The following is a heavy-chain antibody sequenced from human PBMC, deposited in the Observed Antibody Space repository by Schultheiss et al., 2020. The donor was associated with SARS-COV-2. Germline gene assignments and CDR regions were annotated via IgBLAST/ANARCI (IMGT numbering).Heavy chain of an antibody. J-gene: IGHJ5*02. CDR3: VKTYCSGTCYSDWFDP. CDR1: GFTFSSYA. V-gene: IGHV3-23*01. CDR2: ISGSGGST. Sequence: GGSLRLSCAASGFTFSSYAMSWVRQAPGKGLEWVSAISGSGGSTYYTDSVMGRFTISRDNSKNTLYLQINSLRAEDTAIYYCVKTYCSGTCYSDWFDPWGQGTLVTVSS. D-gene: IGHD2-21*02.